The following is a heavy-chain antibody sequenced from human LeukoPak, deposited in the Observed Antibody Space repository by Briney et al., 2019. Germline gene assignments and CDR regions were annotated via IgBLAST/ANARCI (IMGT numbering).Heavy chain of an antibody. V-gene: IGHV3-23*01. CDR1: GLTFRSYS. D-gene: IGHD6-13*01. J-gene: IGHJ4*02. CDR2: ISASGGDT. Sequence: PGGSLRLSCAVSGLTFRSYSMIWVRQAPGKGLEWVSGISASGGDTWYPDSVKGRFTISRDNSKNTLYLQMNSLRGEDTAIYYCAKDAAGPEYWGQGTLVTVSS. CDR3: AKDAAGPEY.